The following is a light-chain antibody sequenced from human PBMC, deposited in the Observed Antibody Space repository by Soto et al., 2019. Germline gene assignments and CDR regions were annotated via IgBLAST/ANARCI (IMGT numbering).Light chain of an antibody. V-gene: IGKV1-8*01. CDR2: AAS. Sequence: AIRMTQSPSSLSASTGDIVTITCRASQGISSYLAWYQQKPGKAPKLLIYAASTLQSGVPSSFSGSGSGTDFPLTISGLQSEYLAPYYCQQYYSYPFTFGPGTKVYIK. CDR1: QGISSY. J-gene: IGKJ3*01. CDR3: QQYYSYPFT.